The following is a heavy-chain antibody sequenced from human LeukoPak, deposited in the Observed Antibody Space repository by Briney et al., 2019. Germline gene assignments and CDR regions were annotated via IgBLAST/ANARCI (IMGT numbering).Heavy chain of an antibody. J-gene: IGHJ4*02. Sequence: GSLRLSCEASEFTFSSYSMNWVRQAPGKGLEWVSYISSSSSTIYYAESVKGRFTISRDNAKNSLYLQMNSLRVEDTAVYNCARSRGNSGSYPLDYWGQGTLVTVSS. V-gene: IGHV3-48*01. CDR2: ISSSSSTI. D-gene: IGHD1-26*01. CDR1: EFTFSSYS. CDR3: ARSRGNSGSYPLDY.